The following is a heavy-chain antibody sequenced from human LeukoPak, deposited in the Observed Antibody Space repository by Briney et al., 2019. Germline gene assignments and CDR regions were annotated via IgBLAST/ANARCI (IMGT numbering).Heavy chain of an antibody. D-gene: IGHD2-15*01. CDR2: MDSNSGNA. CDR3: ARSYCSGGSCSHDYGDF. V-gene: IGHV1-8*03. J-gene: IGHJ4*02. CDR1: GYTFIRYD. Sequence: ASVKVSCKASGYTFIRYDINWVRQAAGQGLEWVGWMDSNSGNAGYAQKFQGRVALTRDTSISTAYMELRSLRSEDTAMYYCARSYCSGGSCSHDYGDFWGQGTLLTVSS.